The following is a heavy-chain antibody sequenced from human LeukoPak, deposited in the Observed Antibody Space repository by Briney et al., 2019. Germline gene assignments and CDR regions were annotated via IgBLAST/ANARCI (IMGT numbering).Heavy chain of an antibody. CDR1: GFTFSSYS. J-gene: IGHJ5*02. Sequence: GGSLRLSCAVSGFTFSSYSMNWVRQAPGKGLEWVSSISSSSSYIYYADSVKGRFTISRDNAKNSLYLQMNSLRAEDTAVYYCARVGYCSSTSCSGFDPWGQGTLVTVSS. D-gene: IGHD2-2*01. V-gene: IGHV3-21*01. CDR2: ISSSSSYI. CDR3: ARVGYCSSTSCSGFDP.